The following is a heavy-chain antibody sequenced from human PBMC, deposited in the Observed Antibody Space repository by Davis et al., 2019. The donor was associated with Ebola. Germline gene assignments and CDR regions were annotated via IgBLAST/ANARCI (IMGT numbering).Heavy chain of an antibody. Sequence: SETLSLTCTVSGDSISSGGYCWTWIRQRTGKGLEWIGSIYNSGRNYYNPSLKSRLIISVDTSKNQFSLKLSSVTAADTAVYYCAAYRWNTWFAPWGQGTLVTVSS. CDR1: GDSISSGGYC. J-gene: IGHJ5*02. V-gene: IGHV4-31*03. CDR3: AAYRWNTWFAP. D-gene: IGHD3-16*02. CDR2: IYNSGRN.